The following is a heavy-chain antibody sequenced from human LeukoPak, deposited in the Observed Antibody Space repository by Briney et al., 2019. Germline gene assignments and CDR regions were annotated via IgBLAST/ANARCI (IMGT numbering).Heavy chain of an antibody. J-gene: IGHJ4*02. CDR1: GVSISSNNW. D-gene: IGHD3-16*02. CDR2: IYHSGSS. Sequence: SGTLSLTCAVSGVSISSNNWWNWVRQPPGKGLEWIGEIYHSGSSNYNPSLKSRVTISVDTSKNQFSLNLNSVTAADTAVYYCARGRLYDYVWGSYRYAFDFWGQGILVTVSS. CDR3: ARGRLYDYVWGSYRYAFDF. V-gene: IGHV4-4*02.